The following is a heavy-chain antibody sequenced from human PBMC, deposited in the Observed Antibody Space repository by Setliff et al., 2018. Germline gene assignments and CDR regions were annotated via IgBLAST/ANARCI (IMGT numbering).Heavy chain of an antibody. V-gene: IGHV1-69-2*01. CDR3: AIDYGPTGAPYH. Sequence: GASVKVSCKASGYSFSDFYMHWVRQVPGEGLEALGRIDPRDDFTVYAERFKDRLTITAVTSTDTSYMEMSSLRFEDTAVYYCAIDYGPTGAPYHWGQGTPVTVS. CDR2: IDPRDDFT. J-gene: IGHJ4*02. CDR1: GYSFSDFY. D-gene: IGHD1-1*01.